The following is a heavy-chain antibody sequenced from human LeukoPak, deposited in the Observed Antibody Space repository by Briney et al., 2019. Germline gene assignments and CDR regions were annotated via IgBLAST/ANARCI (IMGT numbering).Heavy chain of an antibody. CDR1: GGSFSGFY. CDR3: GRVAGYLPTRWFDP. V-gene: IGHV4-34*01. D-gene: IGHD6-25*01. J-gene: IGHJ5*02. CDR2: INYTGST. Sequence: SETLSLTCAVYGGSFSGFYWSWIRHVPGKGLEWIGEINYTGSTSYNPSLKSRVTISVDTSQNQFFLLLTSVTAADTAVYYCGRVAGYLPTRWFDPWGQGTHVTVSS.